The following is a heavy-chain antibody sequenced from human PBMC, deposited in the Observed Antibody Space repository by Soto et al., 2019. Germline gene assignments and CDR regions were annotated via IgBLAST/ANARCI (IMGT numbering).Heavy chain of an antibody. CDR3: ARAHWNYPRSYYYYYMDV. CDR1: GYTFTSYD. D-gene: IGHD1-7*01. J-gene: IGHJ6*03. Sequence: ASVKVSCKASGYTFTSYDINWVRQATGQGLEWMGWMNPNSGNTGYAQKFQGRVTITADKSTSTAYMELSSLRSEDTAVYYCARAHWNYPRSYYYYYMDVWGKGTTVTVSS. V-gene: IGHV1-8*01. CDR2: MNPNSGNT.